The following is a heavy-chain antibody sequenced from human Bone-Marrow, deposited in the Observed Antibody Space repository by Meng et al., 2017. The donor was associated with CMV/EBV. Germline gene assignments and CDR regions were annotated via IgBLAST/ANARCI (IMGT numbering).Heavy chain of an antibody. D-gene: IGHD2-8*01. CDR2: IYSGGSST. Sequence: GESLKISCAASGFTFSSYSMNWVRQAPGKGLEWVSLIYSGGSSTYYADSVKGRFTISTDNSKNTLYLQMNSLRAEDTAVYYCAKPLNGYYYYGMDVWGQGTTVTVSS. CDR3: AKPLNGYYYYGMDV. CDR1: GFTFSSYS. V-gene: IGHV3-23*03. J-gene: IGHJ6*02.